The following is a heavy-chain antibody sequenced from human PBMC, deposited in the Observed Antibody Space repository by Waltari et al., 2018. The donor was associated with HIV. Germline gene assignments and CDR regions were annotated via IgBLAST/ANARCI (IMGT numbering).Heavy chain of an antibody. CDR2: NSYDGGHK. CDR3: AGDPCGAALDY. Sequence: QVRLVASGGGVVQPGRSLRLSCAASGFTFNTYAMHWVRQAPGNVLEGVAFNSYDGGHKYCADFVRGRFTISRDNSETTVDLHANSLRADDTALYYFAGDPCGAALDYWGQGTLVTVSS. CDR1: GFTFNTYA. J-gene: IGHJ4*02. V-gene: IGHV3-30*01. D-gene: IGHD6-13*01.